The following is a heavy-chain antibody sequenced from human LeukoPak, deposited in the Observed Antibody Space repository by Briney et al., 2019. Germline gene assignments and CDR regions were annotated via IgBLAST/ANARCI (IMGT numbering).Heavy chain of an antibody. V-gene: IGHV4-38-2*02. J-gene: IGHJ3*02. CDR2: IYHDGST. Sequence: PSETLSLTCTVSGGSISNYYWSWIRQPPGKGLEWIARIYHDGSTHYNPSLKSRATMSVDTSKNDFSLRLSSVTAADTAIYYCVRDSSGTLAFDIWGQGTMVTVSS. CDR1: GGSISNYY. CDR3: VRDSSGTLAFDI. D-gene: IGHD6-25*01.